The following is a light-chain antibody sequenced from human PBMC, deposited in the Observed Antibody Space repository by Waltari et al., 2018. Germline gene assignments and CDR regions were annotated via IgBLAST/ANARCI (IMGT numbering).Light chain of an antibody. V-gene: IGKV3-20*01. CDR1: QSVSSSY. CDR2: GAS. CDR3: QAYGNSPPEWT. Sequence: DIVLTQSPGTLSLSPGERATLSCRASQSVSSSYLAWYQQKPGQAPRLLIYGASSRATGIPARFSGSGSGTDFTLTISRLEAEDFALYYCQAYGNSPPEWTFGQGTKVEIK. J-gene: IGKJ1*01.